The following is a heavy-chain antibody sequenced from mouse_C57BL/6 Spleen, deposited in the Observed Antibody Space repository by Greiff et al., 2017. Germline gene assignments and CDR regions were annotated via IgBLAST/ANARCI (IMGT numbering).Heavy chain of an antibody. CDR2: IYPGDGDT. Sequence: QVQLQQSGPELVKPGASVKISCKASGYAFSSSWMNWVKQRPGKGLEWIGRIYPGDGDTNYNGKFKGKATLTADKSSSTAYMQLSSLTSEDSAVYFCARFPIYYYGSSWYFDVWGTGTTVTVSS. CDR1: GYAFSSSW. D-gene: IGHD1-1*01. CDR3: ARFPIYYYGSSWYFDV. V-gene: IGHV1-82*01. J-gene: IGHJ1*03.